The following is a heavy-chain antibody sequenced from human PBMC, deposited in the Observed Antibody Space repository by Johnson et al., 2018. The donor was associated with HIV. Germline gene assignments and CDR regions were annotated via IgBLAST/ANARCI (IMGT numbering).Heavy chain of an antibody. D-gene: IGHD6-19*01. J-gene: IGHJ3*02. CDR2: IGTAGDT. CDR3: AREGGQWLVLVDAFDI. V-gene: IGHV3-13*01. Sequence: LLVESGGGVVRPGGSLRLSCAASGFTFSSYDMHWVRQATGKGLEWVSGIGTAGDTYYPGSVKGRFTISRENAKNSLYLQMNSLRAEDTAVYNCAREGGQWLVLVDAFDIWGQGTMVTVSS. CDR1: GFTFSSYD.